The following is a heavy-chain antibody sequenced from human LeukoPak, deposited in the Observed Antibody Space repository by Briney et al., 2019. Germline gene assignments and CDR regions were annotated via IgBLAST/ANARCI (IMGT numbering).Heavy chain of an antibody. Sequence: GGSLRLSCAASGFTFSSYSMNWVRQAPGKGLEWVSSISSSSSYIYYADSVKGRFIISRDNAKNSLHLQMNSLRAEDTAMYYCARGGRWLQFGAITFDHWGQGTLVTVSS. CDR2: ISSSSSYI. D-gene: IGHD5-24*01. CDR3: ARGGRWLQFGAITFDH. V-gene: IGHV3-21*01. CDR1: GFTFSSYS. J-gene: IGHJ4*02.